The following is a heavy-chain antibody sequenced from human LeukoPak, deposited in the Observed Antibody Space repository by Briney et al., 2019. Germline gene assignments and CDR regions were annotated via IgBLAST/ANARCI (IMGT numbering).Heavy chain of an antibody. D-gene: IGHD4-11*01. J-gene: IGHJ4*02. Sequence: ASVKASCKASGYTFTGYYMHWVRQAPGQGLQWTAWINPNSGDTNYAQKFQGRVTITRDTSISTGYMELSSLTSDDTAVYYCARRGYSPTASQTLDYWGQGTLVSVSS. CDR1: GYTFTGYY. CDR3: ARRGYSPTASQTLDY. V-gene: IGHV1-2*02. CDR2: INPNSGDT.